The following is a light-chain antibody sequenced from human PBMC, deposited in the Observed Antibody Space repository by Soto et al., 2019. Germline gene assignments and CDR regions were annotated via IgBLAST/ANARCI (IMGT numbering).Light chain of an antibody. CDR1: QSVRSSY. V-gene: IGKV3-20*01. CDR2: GAS. J-gene: IGKJ1*01. CDR3: QQYGSSPRT. Sequence: EIVLTQSPGTLSLSPGERATLSCRASQSVRSSYLAWYQQKPGQAPRLLIYGASSRATGIPDRFSGSGSGTDFTLTISRLEPEDFAVSYCQQYGSSPRTFGQGTKVEIK.